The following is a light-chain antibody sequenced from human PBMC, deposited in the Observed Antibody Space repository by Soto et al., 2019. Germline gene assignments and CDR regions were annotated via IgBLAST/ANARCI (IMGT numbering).Light chain of an antibody. CDR2: EVS. CDR1: SSDVGGYNY. Sequence: QSALTQPASVSGSPGQSITISCTGTSSDVGGYNYVSWYQQHPGKAPKLMIYEVSNRPSGVSNRFSGSKSGNTASLTISGLQAEDEADYYCSSYTSMHVVFGGGTKVTVL. CDR3: SSYTSMHVV. J-gene: IGLJ2*01. V-gene: IGLV2-14*01.